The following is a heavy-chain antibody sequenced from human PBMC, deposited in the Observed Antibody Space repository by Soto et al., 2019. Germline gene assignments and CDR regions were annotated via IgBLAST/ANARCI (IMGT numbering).Heavy chain of an antibody. Sequence: QVQLVESGGGVVQPGRSLRLSCAASGFIFSTYTMHWVRQAPGKGLEGLTVMSYDGSQKYYADSVKGRLTISRDNSKNTLYLQMTSLRAEDTAVYHCAIAKSSSWHNFDYWGQGTLVTVSS. V-gene: IGHV3-30-3*01. D-gene: IGHD6-13*01. J-gene: IGHJ4*02. CDR3: AIAKSSSWHNFDY. CDR1: GFIFSTYT. CDR2: MSYDGSQK.